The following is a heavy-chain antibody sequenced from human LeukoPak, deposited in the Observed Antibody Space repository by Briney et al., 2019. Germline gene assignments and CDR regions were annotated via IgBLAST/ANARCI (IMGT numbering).Heavy chain of an antibody. D-gene: IGHD1-7*01. V-gene: IGHV4-34*01. CDR2: INHSGST. J-gene: IGHJ4*02. Sequence: PSETLSLTCTVSGGSISSYYWSWIRQPPGKGLEWIGEINHSGSTNYNPSLKSRVTISVDTSKNQFSLKLSSVTAADTAVYYCARVLGNYVLIFDYWGQGTLITVSS. CDR3: ARVLGNYVLIFDY. CDR1: GGSISSYY.